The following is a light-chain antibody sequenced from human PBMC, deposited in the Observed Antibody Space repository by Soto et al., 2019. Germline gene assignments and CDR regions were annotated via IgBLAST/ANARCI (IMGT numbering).Light chain of an antibody. CDR1: TGAVTSGHY. V-gene: IGLV7-46*01. CDR2: DTD. Sequence: QAVVTQEPSLTVSPGGTVTLTCGFSTGAVTSGHYPYWFQQKPGQAPTTLIYDTDNKHSWTPARFSGSLLGGKAALTLSGAQPEDEADYYCLVSYSGARVFGGGTKLTAL. CDR3: LVSYSGARV. J-gene: IGLJ2*01.